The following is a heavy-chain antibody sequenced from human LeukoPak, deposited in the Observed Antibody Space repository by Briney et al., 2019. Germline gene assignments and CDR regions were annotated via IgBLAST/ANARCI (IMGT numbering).Heavy chain of an antibody. V-gene: IGHV1-2*02. J-gene: IGHJ6*03. CDR1: GYTLTGYY. D-gene: IGHD6-13*01. CDR3: ARADSVPAGDYHYWYMDV. CDR2: INPNSGDT. Sequence: ASVKVSCKASGYTLTGYYMHWVRQDLRQGLQWMGWINPNSGDTEYAQKFQGRVTMTRDTSISTVYMELSSLRSDDTAVYYCARADSVPAGDYHYWYMDVWGKGTTVTVSS.